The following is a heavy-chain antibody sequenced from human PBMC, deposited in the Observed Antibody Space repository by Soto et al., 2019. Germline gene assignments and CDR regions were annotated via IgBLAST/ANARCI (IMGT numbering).Heavy chain of an antibody. CDR3: ALEGFYGDCYDY. CDR1: GYTFTSYD. Sequence: GASVKVSCKASGYTFTSYDINWVRQATGQGLEWMGWMNPNSGNTGYAQKFQGRVTMTRNTSISTAYMELSSLRSEDTAVYYCALEGFYGDCYDYWGQGTLVTVSS. J-gene: IGHJ4*02. CDR2: MNPNSGNT. D-gene: IGHD4-17*01. V-gene: IGHV1-8*01.